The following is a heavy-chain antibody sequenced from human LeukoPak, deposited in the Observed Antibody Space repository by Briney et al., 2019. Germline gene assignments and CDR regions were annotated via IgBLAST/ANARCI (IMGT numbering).Heavy chain of an antibody. J-gene: IGHJ3*02. Sequence: KPSETLSLTCTVSGGSISSYYWSWIRQPPGKGLEWIGYIYYSGSTNYNPSLKSRVTISVDTSKNQFSLKLSSVTAADTAVYYCATSPGYSSSWNDAFDIWGQGTMVTVSS. CDR2: IYYSGST. CDR3: ATSPGYSSSWNDAFDI. D-gene: IGHD6-13*01. CDR1: GGSISSYY. V-gene: IGHV4-59*01.